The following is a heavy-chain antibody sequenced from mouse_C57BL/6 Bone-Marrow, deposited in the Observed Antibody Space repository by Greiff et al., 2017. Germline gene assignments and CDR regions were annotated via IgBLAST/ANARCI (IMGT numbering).Heavy chain of an antibody. J-gene: IGHJ3*01. Sequence: QVQLQQPGAELVKPGASVKLSCKASGYTFTSYWMHWVKQRPGRGLEWIGWIDPNSGGTKYTEKFKSKATLTVDKTSNTAYMQLSSLTSEDSAVYYCARSNDSDRAWFAYWGQGTLVTVSA. CDR3: ARSNDSDRAWFAY. CDR2: IDPNSGGT. V-gene: IGHV1-72*01. D-gene: IGHD2-12*01. CDR1: GYTFTSYW.